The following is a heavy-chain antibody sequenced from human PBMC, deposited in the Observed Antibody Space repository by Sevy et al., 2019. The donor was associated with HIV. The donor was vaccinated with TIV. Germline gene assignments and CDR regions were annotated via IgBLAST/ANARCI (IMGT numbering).Heavy chain of an antibody. CDR3: SATRDYYSDSYGYFDD. CDR1: GHTLTDLS. J-gene: IGHJ4*02. CDR2: FDPEDGER. D-gene: IGHD3-22*01. Sequence: ASVKVSCKASGHTLTDLSMHWVRQAPGKGFEWIGRFDPEDGERIYAQKFQGRVTMTGDTSTDTAYMELSSLRSEDTAVYYCSATRDYYSDSYGYFDDWGQGTLVTVSS. V-gene: IGHV1-24*01.